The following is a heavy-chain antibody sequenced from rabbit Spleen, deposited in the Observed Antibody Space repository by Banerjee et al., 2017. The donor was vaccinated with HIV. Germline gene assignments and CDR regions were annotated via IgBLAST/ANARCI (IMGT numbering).Heavy chain of an antibody. CDR2: IDTSDGDT. V-gene: IGHV1S45*01. CDR3: ARNYVNVFDP. J-gene: IGHJ2*01. Sequence: EESGGDLVKPEGSLTLTCTASGFDFSSNWICWVRQAPGKGLEWIACIDTSDGDTDYANWPKGRFTISKASSTTVTLQMTSLTAADTATYFCARNYVNVFDPWGPGTLVTVS. D-gene: IGHD1-1*01. CDR1: GFDFSSNW.